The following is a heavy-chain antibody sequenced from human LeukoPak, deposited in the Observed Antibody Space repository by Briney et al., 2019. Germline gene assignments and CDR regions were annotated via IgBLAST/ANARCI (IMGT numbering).Heavy chain of an antibody. CDR3: ARDVEVGATRWFDP. V-gene: IGHV4-59*01. Sequence: SETLSLTCSVSDGSISSYHWSWIRQPPGKGLEWIGYMYNSGSTNYNPSLKSRVTISVDTSKNQFSLKLSSVTAADTAVYYCARDVEVGATRWFDPWGQGTLVTVSS. D-gene: IGHD1-26*01. J-gene: IGHJ5*02. CDR1: DGSISSYH. CDR2: MYNSGST.